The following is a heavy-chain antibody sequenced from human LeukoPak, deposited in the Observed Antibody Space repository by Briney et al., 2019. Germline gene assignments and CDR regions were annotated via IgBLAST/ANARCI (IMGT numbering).Heavy chain of an antibody. CDR1: GFTFSDYY. V-gene: IGHV3-11*04. CDR2: ISGSGFTI. D-gene: IGHD4-11*01. J-gene: IGHJ6*03. CDR3: VRGVPKTSYYYYYMDV. Sequence: GGSLRLSCAASGFTFSDYYMSWVRQAPGKGLEWISYISGSGFTIHYADSVKGRFTISRDNAKNSLYLQMNSLRAEDTAVYYCVRGVPKTSYYYYYMDVWGKGTTVTVSS.